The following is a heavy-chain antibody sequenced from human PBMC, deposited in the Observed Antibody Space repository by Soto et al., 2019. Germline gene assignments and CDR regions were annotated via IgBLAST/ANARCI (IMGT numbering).Heavy chain of an antibody. CDR2: ITSSADTI. D-gene: IGHD4-17*01. Sequence: GGSLRLSCAASGFTFSSYEMNWVRQAPGKGLEWVSYITSSADTIYYADSVKGRFTISRDNAKNSLYLQMNSLRAEDTAVYYCARDDYGDLSYFDYWGPGTMVTV. CDR1: GFTFSSYE. CDR3: ARDDYGDLSYFDY. J-gene: IGHJ4*02. V-gene: IGHV3-48*03.